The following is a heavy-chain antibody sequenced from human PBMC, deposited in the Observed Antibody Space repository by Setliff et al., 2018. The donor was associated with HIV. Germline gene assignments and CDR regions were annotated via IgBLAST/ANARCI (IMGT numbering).Heavy chain of an antibody. V-gene: IGHV1-69*02. D-gene: IGHD3-16*01. CDR3: ARCGAGEWHLYMDV. CDR2: SIPILGIG. J-gene: IGHJ6*03. Sequence: ASVKVSCKASGGTFSSYTINWVRPAPGQGLEWMGRSIPILGIGNDEQAQKFKGRVTFTADKSTSTVYMELSSLRSEDTAVYYCARCGAGEWHLYMDVWGKGTAVTVSS. CDR1: GGTFSSYT.